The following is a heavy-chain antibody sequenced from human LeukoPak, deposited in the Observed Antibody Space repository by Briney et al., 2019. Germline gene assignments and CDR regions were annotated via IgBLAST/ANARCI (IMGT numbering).Heavy chain of an antibody. CDR1: GFTFSSYG. CDR2: ILYDGSNK. CDR3: ARPLPNWNDVALDYMLNFDY. D-gene: IGHD1-1*01. Sequence: PGRSMRLSCAASGFTFSSYGMHWVRQAPGKGLEWVAFILYDGSNKYYADSVKGRFTISRDNSKNTLYLQMNSLRAEDTAVYYCARPLPNWNDVALDYMLNFDYWGQGTLVTVSS. J-gene: IGHJ4*02. V-gene: IGHV3-30*19.